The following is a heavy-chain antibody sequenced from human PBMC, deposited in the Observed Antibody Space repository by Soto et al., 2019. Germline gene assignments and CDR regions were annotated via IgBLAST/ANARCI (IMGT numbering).Heavy chain of an antibody. J-gene: IGHJ5*02. CDR2: ISAYNGNT. V-gene: IGHV1-18*01. Sequence: ASVKVSCKASGYTFTSYGISWVRQAPGQGLEWMGWISAYNGNTNYAQKLQGRVTMTTDTSTSTAYMELRSLRSDDTAVYYCARVDCSSTSCDNWFDPWGQGTLVTVSS. D-gene: IGHD2-2*01. CDR3: ARVDCSSTSCDNWFDP. CDR1: GYTFTSYG.